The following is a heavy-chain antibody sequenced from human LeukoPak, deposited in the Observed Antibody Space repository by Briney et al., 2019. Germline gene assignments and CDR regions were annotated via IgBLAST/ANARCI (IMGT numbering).Heavy chain of an antibody. D-gene: IGHD3-22*01. CDR2: TYYRSKWYN. CDR3: AREPYYYDSSGYWSPFDY. CDR1: GDSVSINSAA. Sequence: SQILSLTFAISGDSVSINSAAWNWIRQSPSRGLEWLGRTYYRSKWYNDYAVSVKSRITINPDTSKNQFSLQLNSVTPEDTAVYYCAREPYYYDSSGYWSPFDYWGQGTLVTVSS. J-gene: IGHJ4*02. V-gene: IGHV6-1*01.